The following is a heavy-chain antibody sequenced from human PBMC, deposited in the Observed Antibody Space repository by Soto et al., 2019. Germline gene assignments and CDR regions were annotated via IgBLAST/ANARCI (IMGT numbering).Heavy chain of an antibody. CDR1: VFTFSSYS. D-gene: IGHD1-26*01. V-gene: IGHV3-21*01. CDR2: ISSSSSYI. CDR3: ARGEVGAPVPY. Sequence: GGSLRLSCAASVFTFSSYSMTWVRQAPGKGLEWVSSISSSSSYIYYADSVKGRFTISRDNAKNSLYLQMNSLRAEDTAVYYCARGEVGAPVPYWGQGTLVTVSS. J-gene: IGHJ4*02.